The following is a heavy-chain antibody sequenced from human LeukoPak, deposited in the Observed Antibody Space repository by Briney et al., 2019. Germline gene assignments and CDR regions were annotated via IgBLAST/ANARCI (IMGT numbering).Heavy chain of an antibody. D-gene: IGHD6-13*01. V-gene: IGHV3-7*03. CDR3: VGAIAAAASY. CDR1: GFIFSSYW. J-gene: IGHJ4*02. Sequence: GGSLRLSCAASGFIFSSYWMSWVRQAPGKGLEWVANIKQDGSEKYYVDSVKGRFTISRDNAKNSLYLQMNSLRADDTAVYYCVGAIAAAASYWGQGTLVTVSP. CDR2: IKQDGSEK.